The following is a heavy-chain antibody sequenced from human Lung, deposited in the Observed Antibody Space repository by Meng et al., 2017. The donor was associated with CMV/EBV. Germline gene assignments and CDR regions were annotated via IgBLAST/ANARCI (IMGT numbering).Heavy chain of an antibody. CDR2: ISSSGTYI. V-gene: IGHV3-48*03. D-gene: IGHD2-2*01. J-gene: IGHJ4*02. Sequence: SCAASGLSFSIFDMNWVRQAPGKGLEWLSYISSSGTYIYYADSVKGRFTISRDNAKNSLFLQMNSLRGEDTAVYYCAAPSCTTTFCSSYFDYWGQGALVTVSS. CDR1: GLSFSIFD. CDR3: AAPSCTTTFCSSYFDY.